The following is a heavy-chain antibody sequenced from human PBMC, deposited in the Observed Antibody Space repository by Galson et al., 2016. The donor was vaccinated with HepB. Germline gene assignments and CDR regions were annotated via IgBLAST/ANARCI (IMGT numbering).Heavy chain of an antibody. CDR3: ASLGRRLGV. CDR2: IIPFFDTP. V-gene: IGHV1-69*13. J-gene: IGHJ4*02. CDR1: GGSFGNYA. Sequence: SVKVSCKASGGSFGNYAISWVRQAPGQGLEWMGGIIPFFDTPSYAQRFQGRVTVTADESTTTAYMELSNLTSEDTAVYFCASLGRRLGVWGQGTLVTVSS. D-gene: IGHD3-16*01.